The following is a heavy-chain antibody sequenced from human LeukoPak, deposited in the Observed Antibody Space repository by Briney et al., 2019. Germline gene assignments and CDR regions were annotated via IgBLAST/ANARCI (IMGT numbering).Heavy chain of an antibody. V-gene: IGHV3-23*01. D-gene: IGHD2-15*01. CDR2: ISGSGGST. Sequence: GGSLRLSCAASGFTFSSYAMSWVRQAPGKGLEWVSTISGSGGSTYYADSVKGRFTISRDNSKITLYLQMNSLRAEDTAVYYCAKKRSGGGFDYWGQGTLVTVSS. CDR1: GFTFSSYA. J-gene: IGHJ4*02. CDR3: AKKRSGGGFDY.